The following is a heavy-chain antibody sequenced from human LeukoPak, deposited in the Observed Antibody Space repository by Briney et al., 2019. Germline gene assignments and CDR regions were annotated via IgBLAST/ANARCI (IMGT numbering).Heavy chain of an antibody. D-gene: IGHD3-3*01. Sequence: GSSVKVSCKASGGTFSSYAISWVRQAPGQGLEWMGGIIPIFGTANYAQKFQGRVTITADESTSTAYMELSSLRSEDTAVYYCAVSPYSITIFGVVIIGWFDPWGQGTLVTVSS. J-gene: IGHJ5*02. CDR2: IIPIFGTA. CDR3: AVSPYSITIFGVVIIGWFDP. V-gene: IGHV1-69*01. CDR1: GGTFSSYA.